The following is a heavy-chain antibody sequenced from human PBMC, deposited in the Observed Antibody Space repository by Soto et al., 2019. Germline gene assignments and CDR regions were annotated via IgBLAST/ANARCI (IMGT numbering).Heavy chain of an antibody. D-gene: IGHD3-10*01. CDR3: ANGETYYYGSGSPRSLDY. Sequence: EVQLLESGGGLVQPGGSLRLSCAASGFTFSSYAMNWVRQAPGKGLEWVSAISGIGVTTYYADSVKGRFTISRDNSKNMLYLQMNSLRAEDTAVYYCANGETYYYGSGSPRSLDYWGQGTLVTVSS. V-gene: IGHV3-23*01. CDR2: ISGIGVTT. J-gene: IGHJ4*02. CDR1: GFTFSSYA.